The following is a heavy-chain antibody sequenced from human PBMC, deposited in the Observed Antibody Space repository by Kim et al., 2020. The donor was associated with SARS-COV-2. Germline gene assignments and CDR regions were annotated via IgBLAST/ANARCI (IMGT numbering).Heavy chain of an antibody. J-gene: IGHJ4*02. CDR1: GFTFSSFT. CDR2: IAAGGGST. D-gene: IGHD2-21*01. Sequence: GGSLRLSCAASGFTFSSFTMTWVRQRPGRGLEWVSHIAAGGGSTYTPAVKGRATISRDNSKRTVYLSLDDMGLEDTAFYYCAASLWVVYSFHYWGQGAVVTVPS. V-gene: IGHV3-23*01. CDR3: AASLWVVYSFHY.